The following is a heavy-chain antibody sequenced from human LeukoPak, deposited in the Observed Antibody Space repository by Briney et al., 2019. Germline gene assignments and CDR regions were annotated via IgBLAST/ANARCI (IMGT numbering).Heavy chain of an antibody. D-gene: IGHD3-22*01. CDR3: ARVHYYDASDYSTSNWFDP. CDR1: GYSISSGYF. V-gene: IGHV4-38-2*02. CDR2: IHHDGIT. Sequence: SETLSLTCSISGYSISSGYFWGWIRQPPGKGLEWIGNIHHDGITYYNPSLRSRVTISLDPSKNQFSLKLTSVAAADTSLYHCARVHYYDASDYSTSNWFDPWGQGTLVTVSS. J-gene: IGHJ5*02.